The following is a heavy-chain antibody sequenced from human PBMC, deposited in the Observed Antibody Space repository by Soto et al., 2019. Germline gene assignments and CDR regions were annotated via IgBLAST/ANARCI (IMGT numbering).Heavy chain of an antibody. CDR3: AILPVSSSDP. CDR1: GYSFTIYC. J-gene: IGHJ5*02. CDR2: IDPSDSYT. Sequence: PGESLKISCKGSGYSFTIYCISWVRQMPGKGLEWMGRIDPSDSYTNYSPSFQGHVTISADKSISTAYLQWSSLKASDTAMYYCAILPVSSSDPWGQGTLVTVSS. D-gene: IGHD6-6*01. V-gene: IGHV5-10-1*01.